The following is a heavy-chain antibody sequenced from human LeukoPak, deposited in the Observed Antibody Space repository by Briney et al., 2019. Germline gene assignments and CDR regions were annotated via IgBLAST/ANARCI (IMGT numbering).Heavy chain of an antibody. CDR3: ARDKRGTYYYYYYGMDV. V-gene: IGHV1-18*01. J-gene: IGHJ6*02. D-gene: IGHD1-1*01. CDR2: ISAYNGNT. CDR1: GYTFTSYG. Sequence: ASEKVSCKASGYTFTSYGISWVRQAPGQGLEWMGWISAYNGNTNYAQKLQGRVTMTTDTSTSTAYMELRSLRSDDTAVYYCARDKRGTYYYYYYGMDVWGQGTTVTVSS.